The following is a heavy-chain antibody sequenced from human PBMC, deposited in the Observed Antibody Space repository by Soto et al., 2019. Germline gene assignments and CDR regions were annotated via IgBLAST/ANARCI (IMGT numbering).Heavy chain of an antibody. CDR1: GFTFSIYA. J-gene: IGHJ6*02. CDR3: ATVDSTPAPISGMDV. CDR2: ISGSGGST. Sequence: EVQLLESGGGLVQPGGSLRLSCAASGFTFSIYAMSWVRQAPGKGLEWVSAISGSGGSTYYANSVKGRFTISRDNSKNTLYLQLNSLRAEDTAVYYCATVDSTPAPISGMDVWGQGTTVTVSS. D-gene: IGHD6-13*01. V-gene: IGHV3-23*01.